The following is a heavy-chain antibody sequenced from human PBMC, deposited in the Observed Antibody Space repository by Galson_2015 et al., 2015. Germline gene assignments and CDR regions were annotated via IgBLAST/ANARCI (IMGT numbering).Heavy chain of an antibody. J-gene: IGHJ4*02. V-gene: IGHV3-74*01. CDR3: ARGPPEMATIEGLFDY. Sequence: SLRLSCAASGFTFSSYWMHWVRQAPGKGLVWVSRINSDGSSTSYADSVKGRFTISRDNAKNTLYLQMNSLRAEDTAVYYCARGPPEMATIEGLFDYWGQGTLVTVSS. CDR2: INSDGSST. CDR1: GFTFSSYW. D-gene: IGHD5-24*01.